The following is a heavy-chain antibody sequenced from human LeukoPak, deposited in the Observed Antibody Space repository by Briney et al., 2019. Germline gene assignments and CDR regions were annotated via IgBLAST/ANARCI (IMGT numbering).Heavy chain of an antibody. CDR2: ISYDGSNK. J-gene: IGHJ6*03. CDR3: ARTLDYCSSTSCYVNYYYMDV. CDR1: GFTFSSYG. D-gene: IGHD2-2*01. V-gene: IGHV3-30*03. Sequence: GGSLRLSCAASGFTFSSYGMHWVRQAPGKGLEWVAVISYDGSNKYYADSVKGRFTISRDNSKNTLYLQMNSLRAEDTAVYYCARTLDYCSSTSCYVNYYYMDVWGKGTTVTSSS.